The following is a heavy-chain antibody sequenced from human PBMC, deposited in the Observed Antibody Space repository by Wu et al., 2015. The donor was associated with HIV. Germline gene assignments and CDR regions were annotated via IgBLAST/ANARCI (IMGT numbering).Heavy chain of an antibody. D-gene: IGHD2-15*01. J-gene: IGHJ4*02. CDR1: GYTFTGYY. Sequence: QVQLVQSGAEVKKPGASVKVSCKASGYTFTGYYMHWVRQAPGQGLEWMGWINPNSGGTNYAQKFQGRVTMTRDTSISTAYMELSRLRSDDTAVYYCAGSCSGGSCYSRVGPFDYVGPGDAGHRLL. CDR3: AGSCSGGSCYSRVGPFDY. CDR2: INPNSGGT. V-gene: IGHV1-2*02.